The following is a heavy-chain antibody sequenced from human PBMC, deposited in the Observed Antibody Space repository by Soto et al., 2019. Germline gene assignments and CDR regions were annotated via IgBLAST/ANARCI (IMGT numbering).Heavy chain of an antibody. CDR2: IYWDDDK. CDR3: ARRHYGSGSYYIPPDRFDY. V-gene: IGHV2-5*02. Sequence: SGPTLVNPTQTLTLTCTFSGFSLSTSGVGVGWIRQPPGKALEWLALIYWDDDKRYSPSLKSRLTITKDTSKNQVVLTMTNMDPVDTATYYCARRHYGSGSYYIPPDRFDYWGQGTLVTVSS. CDR1: GFSLSTSGVG. J-gene: IGHJ4*02. D-gene: IGHD3-10*01.